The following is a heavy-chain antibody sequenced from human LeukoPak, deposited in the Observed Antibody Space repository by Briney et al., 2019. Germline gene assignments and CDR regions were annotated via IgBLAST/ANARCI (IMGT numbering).Heavy chain of an antibody. Sequence: SETLSHTCTVSGVSVSSGSYYWSWRRQPPGKGLEWIGYIYYSGSTSYNPSLKSRVTISVDTSKNQFSLKLSSVTAADTAVYYCARERDYGDYGYYYYGMDVWGQGTTVTVSS. CDR3: ARERDYGDYGYYYYGMDV. D-gene: IGHD4-17*01. CDR2: IYYSGST. J-gene: IGHJ6*02. CDR1: GVSVSSGSYY. V-gene: IGHV4-61*01.